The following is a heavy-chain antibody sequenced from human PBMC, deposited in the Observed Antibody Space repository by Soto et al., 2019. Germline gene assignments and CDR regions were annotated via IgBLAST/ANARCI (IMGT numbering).Heavy chain of an antibody. D-gene: IGHD5-18*01. Sequence: EVQLVESGGTLVQPGRSLRLSCAASGFTFDDYAMHWVRQRPGKGLEWVSGINWNGGSIGYADSVKGQFTISRDYANNSLYLQMNSLRSEDTALYYCAKSLSGYTYGPFDYWGQGTFVTVSS. CDR3: AKSLSGYTYGPFDY. CDR1: GFTFDDYA. CDR2: INWNGGSI. V-gene: IGHV3-9*01. J-gene: IGHJ4*02.